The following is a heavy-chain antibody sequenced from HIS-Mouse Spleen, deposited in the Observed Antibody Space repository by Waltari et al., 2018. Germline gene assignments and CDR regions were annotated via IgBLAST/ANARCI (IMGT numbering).Heavy chain of an antibody. CDR3: ARGLGRGGDWFDP. V-gene: IGHV6-1*01. D-gene: IGHD2-15*01. J-gene: IGHJ5*02. CDR1: GDIVPSHSPP. Sequence: QVQLQQSGPGLVKPSQTLSPTFAISGDIVPSHSPPWNWIMQSPSRGLEWLGRTYYRSKWYNDYAVSVKSRITINPDTSKNQFSLQLNSVTPEDTAVYYCARGLGRGGDWFDPWGQGTLVTVSS. CDR2: TYYRSKWYN.